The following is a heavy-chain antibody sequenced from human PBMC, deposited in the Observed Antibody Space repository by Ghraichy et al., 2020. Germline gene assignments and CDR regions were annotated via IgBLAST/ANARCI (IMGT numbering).Heavy chain of an antibody. CDR3: AIDGGPQWFDY. D-gene: IGHD4-23*01. V-gene: IGHV1-18*01. CDR1: GYMVTSYY. Sequence: ASVKVSCKASGYMVTSYYISWVRQAPGQGPEWLGWINTYDGKTKYAQKLQGRVTMTADTSTTTAYMEVRSLRSDDTAVYYCAIDGGPQWFDYWGQGTLVTVSS. CDR2: INTYDGKT. J-gene: IGHJ4*02.